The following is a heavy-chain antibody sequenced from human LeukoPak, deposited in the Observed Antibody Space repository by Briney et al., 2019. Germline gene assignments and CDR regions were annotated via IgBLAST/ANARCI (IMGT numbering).Heavy chain of an antibody. CDR2: ILPVFGTP. CDR3: ASAHDHWNDGFQY. V-gene: IGHV1-69*05. D-gene: IGHD1-1*01. J-gene: IGHJ4*02. Sequence: ASVKVSCKASGGTFSDFALSWLRQVPGQGLEWMGGILPVFGTPTYAQTFEGRVTITTDESTTTGYIEISSLTSEDTALYYCASAHDHWNDGFQYWGQGTLVTVSS. CDR1: GGTFSDFA.